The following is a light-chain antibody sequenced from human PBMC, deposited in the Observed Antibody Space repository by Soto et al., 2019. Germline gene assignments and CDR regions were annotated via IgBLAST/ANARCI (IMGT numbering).Light chain of an antibody. CDR1: QEINNY. J-gene: IGKJ2*02. CDR3: QQFDSVPCT. Sequence: DIQMTQSPSSLSASLGDRVTITCQASQEINNYLIWYQHKPGKAPKLLIYDASTLGTGVSSRFSGGGSGTHFTFTISSLQPEDIATYYCQQFDSVPCTFGQGTKLELK. V-gene: IGKV1-33*01. CDR2: DAS.